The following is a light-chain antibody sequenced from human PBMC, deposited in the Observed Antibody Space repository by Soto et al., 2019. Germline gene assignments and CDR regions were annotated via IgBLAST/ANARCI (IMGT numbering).Light chain of an antibody. CDR3: SSYAGSNNLDV. Sequence: QSALTQPPSASGSPGQSVTISCTGTSSDVGGYNYVSWYQQHPGKAPKLMIYEVSKRPSGVPDRFSGSKSGNTASLTVSGLQAEDEADYYRSSYAGSNNLDVFGTGTKVTVL. V-gene: IGLV2-8*01. CDR1: SSDVGGYNY. CDR2: EVS. J-gene: IGLJ1*01.